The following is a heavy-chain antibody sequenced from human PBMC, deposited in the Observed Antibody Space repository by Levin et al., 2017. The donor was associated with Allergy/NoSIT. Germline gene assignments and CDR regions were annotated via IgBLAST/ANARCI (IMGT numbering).Heavy chain of an antibody. J-gene: IGHJ6*03. Sequence: ESGPTLVKPTQTLTLTCTFSGFSLSTSGMRVSWIRQPPGKALEWLARIDWDDDKFYSTSLKTRLTISKDTSKNQVVLTMTNMDPVDTATYYCDGSGSYYKTDYYMDVWGKGTTVTVSS. V-gene: IGHV2-70*04. CDR1: GFSLSTSGMR. CDR2: IDWDDDK. CDR3: DGSGSYYKTDYYMDV. D-gene: IGHD3-10*01.